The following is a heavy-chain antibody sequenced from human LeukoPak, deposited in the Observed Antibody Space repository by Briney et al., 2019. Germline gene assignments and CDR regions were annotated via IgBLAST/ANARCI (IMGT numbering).Heavy chain of an antibody. V-gene: IGHV1-18*01. Sequence: ASVKVSCKASGYTFTSYGISWVRQAPGQGLEWMGWISAYNGNTNYAQKLQGRVTMTTDTSTSTAYMELRSLRSDDTAVYCCAKVSGSLRESWFDPWGQGTLVTVSS. CDR3: AKVSGSLRESWFDP. CDR1: GYTFTSYG. CDR2: ISAYNGNT. D-gene: IGHD1-26*01. J-gene: IGHJ5*02.